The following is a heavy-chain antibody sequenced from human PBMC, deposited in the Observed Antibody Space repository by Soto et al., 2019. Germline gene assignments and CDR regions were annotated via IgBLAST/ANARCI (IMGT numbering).Heavy chain of an antibody. CDR1: GGSFSGYY. CDR2: INHSGST. Sequence: QVQLQQWGAGLLKPSETLSLTCAVYGGSFSGYYWTWIRQPPGTGLEWIGEINHSGSTNYNPSLKSRVTLAVDKSKNPFSPELTSVTAPGTAVYYCARDKITGLFDYWGQGTLVTVSS. J-gene: IGHJ4*02. CDR3: ARDKITGLFDY. V-gene: IGHV4-34*01. D-gene: IGHD2-8*02.